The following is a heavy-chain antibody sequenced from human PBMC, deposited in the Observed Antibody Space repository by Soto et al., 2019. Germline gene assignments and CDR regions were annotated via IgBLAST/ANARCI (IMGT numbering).Heavy chain of an antibody. CDR1: GFTFSSYS. CDR2: ISSSSSYI. J-gene: IGHJ6*02. V-gene: IGHV3-21*01. Sequence: GGSLRLSCAASGFTFSSYSMNWVRQAPGKGLEWVSSISSSSSYIYYADSVKGRFTISRDNAKNSLYLQMNSLRAEDMAVYYCARSRSTDFWSGYRPYGMDVWGQGTTVTVSS. D-gene: IGHD3-3*01. CDR3: ARSRSTDFWSGYRPYGMDV.